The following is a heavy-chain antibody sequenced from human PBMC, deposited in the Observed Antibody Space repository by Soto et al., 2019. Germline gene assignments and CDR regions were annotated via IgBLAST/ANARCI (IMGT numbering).Heavy chain of an antibody. CDR1: GFTFSSYA. CDR2: ISGSGGST. D-gene: IGHD4-17*01. CDR3: AKDPAPTVTGAFDY. J-gene: IGHJ4*02. Sequence: GESLKISCAASGFTFSSYAMSWVRQAPGKGLEWVSAISGSGGSTYYADSVKGRFTISRDNSKNTLYLQMNSLRAEDTAVYYCAKDPAPTVTGAFDYWGQGTLVTVSS. V-gene: IGHV3-23*01.